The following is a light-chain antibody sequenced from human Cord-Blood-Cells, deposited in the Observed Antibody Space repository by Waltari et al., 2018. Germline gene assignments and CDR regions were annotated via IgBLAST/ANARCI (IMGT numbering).Light chain of an antibody. CDR3: SSYTSSSTGFYV. CDR1: SSAVGGYNY. CDR2: DVS. Sequence: QSALTQPASVSGSPGQSITISCTGTSSAVGGYNYVSWSQQHPGKAPKLMIYDVSNRPSGVSNRFSGSKSGNTASLTISGLQAEDEADYYCSSYTSSSTGFYVFGTGTKVTVL. V-gene: IGLV2-14*01. J-gene: IGLJ1*01.